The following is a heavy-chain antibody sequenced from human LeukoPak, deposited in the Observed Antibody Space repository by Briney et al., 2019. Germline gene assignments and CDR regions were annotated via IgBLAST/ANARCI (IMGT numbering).Heavy chain of an antibody. Sequence: GESLKISCKGSGYSFTNYWIGWVRQMPGKGLEWMGIIYPGDSDTTYSPSFQGQVTISADKSISAAYLQWSSLKASDTAVYYCASPGYCTSTSCLSRGFAFDIWGQGTMVTVSS. D-gene: IGHD2-2*01. CDR2: IYPGDSDT. J-gene: IGHJ3*02. CDR3: ASPGYCTSTSCLSRGFAFDI. V-gene: IGHV5-51*01. CDR1: GYSFTNYW.